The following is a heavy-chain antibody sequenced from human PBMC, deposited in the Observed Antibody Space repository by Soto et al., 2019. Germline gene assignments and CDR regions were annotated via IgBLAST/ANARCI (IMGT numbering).Heavy chain of an antibody. Sequence: QVRLVQSEAEVKKPGSSVKVSCKASGGTFTSDATAWVRQARGQGLEWMGGVIPIFGKPSYTQKFQGRVTINADKSTSTVHMALSSLKSEDTAVYYCARCHFDNSGPGYREIWGQGTLVTVS. V-gene: IGHV1-69*06. CDR1: GGTFTSDA. D-gene: IGHD3-22*01. CDR2: VIPIFGKP. CDR3: ARCHFDNSGPGYREI. J-gene: IGHJ1*01.